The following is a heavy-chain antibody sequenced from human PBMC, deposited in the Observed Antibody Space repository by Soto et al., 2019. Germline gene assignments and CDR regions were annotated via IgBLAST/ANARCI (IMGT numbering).Heavy chain of an antibody. V-gene: IGHV1-18*01. CDR1: GYSFSSFG. D-gene: IGHD1-26*01. Sequence: QGQLVQSGPEVKKPGASVKVSCKTSGYSFSSFGISWLRRAPGQGPEWMGWISFYNGKTNFAQKFQDRITLTTDTSTTTAYMELRSLASDDTDMYYCERDVRVGANMDASDIWGQWTMVPVSS. J-gene: IGHJ3*02. CDR3: ERDVRVGANMDASDI. CDR2: ISFYNGKT.